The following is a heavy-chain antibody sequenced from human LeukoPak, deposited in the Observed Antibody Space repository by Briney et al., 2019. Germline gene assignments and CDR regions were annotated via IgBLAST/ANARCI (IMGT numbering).Heavy chain of an antibody. V-gene: IGHV3-20*04. CDR2: INWNGGST. CDR3: ARDGLAAATLHWCFDL. CDR1: GFTFDDYG. D-gene: IGHD2-15*01. Sequence: TGGSLRLSCAASGFTFDDYGMSGVRHAPGKGLEWVSGINWNGGSTAYADSVKGRFTISRDNTKNSLYLQMNSLRAEDTAVYYCARDGLAAATLHWCFDLWGRGTLVTVSS. J-gene: IGHJ2*01.